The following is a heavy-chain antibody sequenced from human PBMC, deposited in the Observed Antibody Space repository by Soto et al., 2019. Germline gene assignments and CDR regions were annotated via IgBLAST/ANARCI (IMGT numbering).Heavy chain of an antibody. Sequence: QVQLVQSGAEVKKPGSSVKVSCKASGGTFSSYTISWVRQAPGQGLEWMGRIIPILGIANYAQKFQGRVTITADKSTSTAYMELSRLRSEDTAVYYCAREVAARSHFDYWGQGTLVTVSS. CDR3: AREVAARSHFDY. CDR1: GGTFSSYT. CDR2: IIPILGIA. V-gene: IGHV1-69*08. J-gene: IGHJ4*02. D-gene: IGHD6-6*01.